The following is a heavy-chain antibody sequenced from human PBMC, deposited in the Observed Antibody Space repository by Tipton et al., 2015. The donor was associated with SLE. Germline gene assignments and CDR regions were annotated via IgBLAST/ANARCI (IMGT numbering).Heavy chain of an antibody. V-gene: IGHV1-69*05. CDR3: ARGRSTIFGVVIATGYYGMDG. D-gene: IGHD3-3*01. CDR2: IIPIFGTV. Sequence: QSGPEVKRPGSSVKVSCKASGGTFSSYAISWVRQAPGQGLEWMGGIIPIFGTVNYAQKFQGRVTITTDESTSTAYMELSSLRSEETAVYYCARGRSTIFGVVIATGYYGMDGWGQGTTVTVSS. CDR1: GGTFSSYA. J-gene: IGHJ6*02.